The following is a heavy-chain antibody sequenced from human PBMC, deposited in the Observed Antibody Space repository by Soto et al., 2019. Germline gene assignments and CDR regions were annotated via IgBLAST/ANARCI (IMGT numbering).Heavy chain of an antibody. V-gene: IGHV3-48*02. CDR2: ISSSSSTI. CDR3: ARSRADGRYAFDY. Sequence: EVQLVASGGGLVQPGGSLRLSCAASGFTFSSYSMNWVRQAPGKGLEWVSYISSSSSTIYYTDSVKGRFTISRDNANNSLYLQMSSLRDDDTAVYYCARSRADGRYAFDYWGQGTLVTVSS. CDR1: GFTFSSYS. J-gene: IGHJ4*02. D-gene: IGHD3-9*01.